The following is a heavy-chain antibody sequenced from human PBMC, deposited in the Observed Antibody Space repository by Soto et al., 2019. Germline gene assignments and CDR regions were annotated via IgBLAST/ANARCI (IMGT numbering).Heavy chain of an antibody. D-gene: IGHD1-26*01. Sequence: VRKAPGKGLEWVSIISANGGSTYYADSVKGRFTISRDNSKNTVYLQMDSLRAEDTDVYYCAKGASCIHRVCNAISALRGQRTLVPVSP. V-gene: IGHV3-23*01. CDR2: ISANGGST. CDR3: AKGASCIHRVCNAISAL. J-gene: IGHJ4*02.